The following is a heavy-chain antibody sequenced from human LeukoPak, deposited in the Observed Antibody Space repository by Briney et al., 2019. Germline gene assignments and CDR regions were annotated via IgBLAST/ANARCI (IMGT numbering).Heavy chain of an antibody. D-gene: IGHD2-21*02. CDR3: ARDLRRHIVVATAIRYYYYGMDV. CDR1: GFTFSSYA. V-gene: IGHV3-30-3*01. J-gene: IGHJ6*02. Sequence: GRSLRLSCAASGFTFSSYAMHWVRQAPGKGLEWVAVISYDGSNKYYADSVKGRFTISRDNSKNTLYLQMNSLRAEDTAVYYCARDLRRHIVVATAIRYYYYGMDVWGQGTTVTVSS. CDR2: ISYDGSNK.